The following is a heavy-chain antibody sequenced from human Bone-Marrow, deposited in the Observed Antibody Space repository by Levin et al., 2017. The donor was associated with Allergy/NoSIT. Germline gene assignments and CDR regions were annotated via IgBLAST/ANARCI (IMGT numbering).Heavy chain of an antibody. V-gene: IGHV4-39*01. Sequence: SETLSLTCTVSGGSIINRDSSFYWGWIRQPPGKGPEWIASINYSGTTYYNPSLKSRVAISVDTSMNQFSLKLSSVTAADTAVYYCARREGFPNWFDPWGQGTLVTVSS. CDR2: INYSGTT. D-gene: IGHD1-26*01. CDR1: GGSIINRDSSFY. J-gene: IGHJ5*02. CDR3: ARREGFPNWFDP.